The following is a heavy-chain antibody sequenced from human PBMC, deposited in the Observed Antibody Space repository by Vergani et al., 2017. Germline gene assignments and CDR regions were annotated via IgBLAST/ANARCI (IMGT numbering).Heavy chain of an antibody. J-gene: IGHJ6*02. D-gene: IGHD3-10*01. CDR2: ISYDGSNK. Sequence: QVQLVESGGGVVQPGRSLRLSCAASGFTFSSYGMHWVRQAPGKGLEWVAVISYDGSNKYYADSVKGRFTISRDNSKNTLYLQMNSLRAEDTAVYYCAKDGGSGSYYNPHYYYYGMDVWGQGTTVTVSS. CDR3: AKDGGSGSYYNPHYYYYGMDV. CDR1: GFTFSSYG. V-gene: IGHV3-30*18.